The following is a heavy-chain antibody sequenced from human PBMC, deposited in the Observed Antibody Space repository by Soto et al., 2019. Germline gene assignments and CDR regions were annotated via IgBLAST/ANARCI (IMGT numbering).Heavy chain of an antibody. Sequence: GGSLRLSCAASGFTFSSYGMHWVRQAPGKGLEWVAVISYDGSNKYYADSVKGRFTISRDNSKNTLYLQMNSLRAEDTAVYYCAKYYDSSGYYNYFDYWGQGTLVTVSS. CDR3: AKYYDSSGYYNYFDY. CDR1: GFTFSSYG. D-gene: IGHD3-22*01. J-gene: IGHJ4*02. V-gene: IGHV3-30*18. CDR2: ISYDGSNK.